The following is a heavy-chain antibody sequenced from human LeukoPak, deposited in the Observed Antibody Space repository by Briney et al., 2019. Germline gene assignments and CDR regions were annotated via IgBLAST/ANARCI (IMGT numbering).Heavy chain of an antibody. CDR3: AKDGGTTVTTLFDY. J-gene: IGHJ4*02. CDR2: IRYDGSNK. D-gene: IGHD4-11*01. CDR1: GFTFSSYG. V-gene: IGHV3-30*02. Sequence: GGSLRLSCAASGFTFSSYGMHWVRQAPGKGLEWVAFIRYDGSNKHYADSVKGRFTISRDNSKNTLYLQMNSLRAEDTAVYYCAKDGGTTVTTLFDYWGQGTLVTVSS.